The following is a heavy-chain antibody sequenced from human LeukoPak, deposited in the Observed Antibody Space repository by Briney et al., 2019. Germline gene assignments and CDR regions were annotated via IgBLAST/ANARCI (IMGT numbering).Heavy chain of an antibody. CDR2: ISSTVINT. D-gene: IGHD3-3*01. V-gene: IGHV3-23*01. J-gene: IGHJ4*02. CDR3: AKGTVRFLEWSQRGYFDY. Sequence: GGSLRLSCAASGFTFSNYAMTWVRQALGKGLEWVSRISSTVINTYNADSVKGRFTISRDNSKNTLYLQMNSLRADDTAIYYCAKGTVRFLEWSQRGYFDYWGQGILVTVSS. CDR1: GFTFSNYA.